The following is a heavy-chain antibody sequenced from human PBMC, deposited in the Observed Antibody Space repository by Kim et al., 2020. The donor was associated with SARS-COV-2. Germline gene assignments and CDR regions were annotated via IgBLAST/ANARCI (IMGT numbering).Heavy chain of an antibody. CDR3: ARAGMVRGIREAY. CDR2: IYYTGTT. Sequence: SETLSLTCTVSGGSISSYYWSWIRQPPGKGLEWIGYIYYTGTTNYNPSLKSRVTISVDTSKNQFSLKLNSVTAADTAVYYCARAGMVRGIREAYWGQGTLVTVSS. V-gene: IGHV4-59*01. CDR1: GGSISSYY. D-gene: IGHD3-10*01. J-gene: IGHJ4*02.